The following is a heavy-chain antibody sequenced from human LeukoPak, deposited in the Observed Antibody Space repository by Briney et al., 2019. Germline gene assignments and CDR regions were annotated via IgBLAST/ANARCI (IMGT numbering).Heavy chain of an antibody. V-gene: IGHV3-7*04. CDR3: ARAHSSNFYSWLY. D-gene: IGHD6-13*01. J-gene: IGHJ4*02. CDR1: GFTFSIYW. Sequence: GGSLRLSCAASGFTFSIYWMSWVRQAPGKGLGWVANIEQDGSDKYYVDSVKGRFTIPRDNAKNSLSLQMNSLRAEDTAVYYCARAHSSNFYSWLYWGQGTLVTVSS. CDR2: IEQDGSDK.